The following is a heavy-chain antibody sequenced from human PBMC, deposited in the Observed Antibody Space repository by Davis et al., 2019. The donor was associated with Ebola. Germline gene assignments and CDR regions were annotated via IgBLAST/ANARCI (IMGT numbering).Heavy chain of an antibody. J-gene: IGHJ5*02. Sequence: MPSETLSLTCTVSGGSISSYYWSWIRQPPGKGLEWIGYIYYSGSTNYNPSLKSRVTISVDTSKNQFSLKLSSVTAADTAVYYCARAGWELLGWFDPWGQGTLVTVSS. CDR3: ARAGWELLGWFDP. V-gene: IGHV4-59*08. D-gene: IGHD1-26*01. CDR2: IYYSGST. CDR1: GGSISSYY.